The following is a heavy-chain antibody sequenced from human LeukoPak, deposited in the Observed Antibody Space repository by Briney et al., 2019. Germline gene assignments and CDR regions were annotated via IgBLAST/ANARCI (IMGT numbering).Heavy chain of an antibody. Sequence: GASVKVSCKASGYTFTGYYMHWVRQAPGQGLEWMGIINPSGGSTSYAQKFQGRVTMTRDTSTSTVYMELSSLRSEDTAVYYCARATSRRAEDPGGTQRDFDYWGQGTLITVSS. D-gene: IGHD1-1*01. V-gene: IGHV1-46*01. CDR3: ARATSRRAEDPGGTQRDFDY. J-gene: IGHJ4*02. CDR1: GYTFTGYY. CDR2: INPSGGST.